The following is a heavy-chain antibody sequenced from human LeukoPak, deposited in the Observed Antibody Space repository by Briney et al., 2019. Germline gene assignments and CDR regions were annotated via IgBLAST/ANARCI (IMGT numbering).Heavy chain of an antibody. CDR3: ARLYGDYAY. J-gene: IGHJ4*02. CDR1: GFAFSTYS. D-gene: IGHD4-17*01. Sequence: GGSLRFSCAASGFAFSTYSMNWVRQAPGKGLEWVSYISSGSSTIYYADSVKGRFTISRDYAKNSLYLQMNSLRAEDTAVYYCARLYGDYAYWGQGTLVTVSS. CDR2: ISSGSSTI. V-gene: IGHV3-48*01.